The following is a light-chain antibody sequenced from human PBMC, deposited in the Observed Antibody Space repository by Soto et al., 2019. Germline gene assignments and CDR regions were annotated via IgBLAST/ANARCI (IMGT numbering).Light chain of an antibody. V-gene: IGLV2-23*03. Sequence: QSVLTRPASVSGSPGQSITISCTGTSSDVGSYNLVSWYQQHPGKAPKLMIYEGSKRPSGVSNRFSGSKSGNTASLTISGLQAEDEADYYCCSYAGSSTFHYVFGTGTKVTVL. CDR3: CSYAGSSTFHYV. J-gene: IGLJ1*01. CDR2: EGS. CDR1: SSDVGSYNL.